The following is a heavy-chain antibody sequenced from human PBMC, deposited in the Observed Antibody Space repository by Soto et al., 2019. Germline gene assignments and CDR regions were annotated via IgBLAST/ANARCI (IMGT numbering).Heavy chain of an antibody. CDR1: GYTFTSYA. CDR3: ARGVRAMGMDV. CDR2: INAGNGNT. V-gene: IGHV1-3*01. Sequence: ASVKVSCKASGYTFTSYAMHWVRQAPGQRLEWMGWINAGNGNTGYAQKFQGRVTMTRNTSISTAYMELSSLRSEDTAVYYCARGVRAMGMDVWGQGTTVTVSS. J-gene: IGHJ6*02.